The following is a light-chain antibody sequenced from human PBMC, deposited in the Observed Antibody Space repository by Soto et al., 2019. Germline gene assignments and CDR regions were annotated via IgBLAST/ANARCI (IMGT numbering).Light chain of an antibody. CDR2: RNE. V-gene: IGLV1-44*01. CDR1: SSNIGSNV. J-gene: IGLJ3*02. CDR3: EAWDVSLNAWV. Sequence: QSVLTQPPSASGTPGQRVTISCSGSSSNIGSNVVNWYQQLPGTAPKLLIYRNEQRPSAFPDRFSGSKSGTSASLAISGLQSEDEADYYCEAWDVSLNAWVFGGGTKLTVL.